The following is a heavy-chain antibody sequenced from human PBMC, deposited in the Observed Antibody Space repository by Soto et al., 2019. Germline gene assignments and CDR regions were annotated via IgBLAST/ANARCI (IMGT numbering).Heavy chain of an antibody. V-gene: IGHV4-39*01. CDR1: GGSISSSSYY. CDR3: ARTYYDFWSGYYTPYYYYYGMDV. CDR2: IYYSGST. Sequence: PSETLSLTCTVSGGSISSSSYYWGWIRQPPGKGLEWIGSIYYSGSTYYNPSLKSRVTISVDTSKNQFSLKLSSVTAADTAVYYCARTYYDFWSGYYTPYYYYYGMDVWGQGTTVTVSS. J-gene: IGHJ6*02. D-gene: IGHD3-3*01.